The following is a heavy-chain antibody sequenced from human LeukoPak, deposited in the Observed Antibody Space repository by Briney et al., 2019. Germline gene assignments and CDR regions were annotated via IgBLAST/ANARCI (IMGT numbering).Heavy chain of an antibody. CDR3: AKDVRIQPHYGHFDY. J-gene: IGHJ4*02. Sequence: GGSLRLSCAASGFTFNNYAMNWVRQAPGKGLEWVSGISGSGGSTYYADSVKGRFTFSRDNSKNTLSLQMNSLRAEDTAVYYCAKDVRIQPHYGHFDYWGQGTLVTVSS. V-gene: IGHV3-23*01. CDR2: ISGSGGST. CDR1: GFTFNNYA. D-gene: IGHD5-18*01.